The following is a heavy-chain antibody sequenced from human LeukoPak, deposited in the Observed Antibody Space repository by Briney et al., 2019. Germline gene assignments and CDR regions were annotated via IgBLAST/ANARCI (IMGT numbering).Heavy chain of an antibody. Sequence: GGSLRLSCAASGFTFSSYEMNWVRQAPGKGLEWVSYISSSGSTIYYADSVKGRFTISRDNAKNSLYLQMNSLRAEDTAVYYCAELGVTMIGGVWGKGTAVSIST. D-gene: IGHD3-10*02. CDR2: ISSSGSTI. J-gene: IGHJ6*04. V-gene: IGHV3-48*03. CDR3: AELGVTMIGGV. CDR1: GFTFSSYE.